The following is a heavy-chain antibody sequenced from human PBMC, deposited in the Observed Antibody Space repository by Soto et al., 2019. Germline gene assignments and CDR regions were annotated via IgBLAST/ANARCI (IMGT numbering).Heavy chain of an antibody. CDR3: ARQNPLNWFDP. CDR2: ISDSEST. CDR1: GGSISGSSYY. J-gene: IGHJ5*02. Sequence: QLQLQASGPRLVKPSETLSLTCTVSGGSISGSSYYWGWIRQPPGKGLEWIGSISDSESTYYNLSLKSRITMSVDTSKNQFSLKLSSVSAADTAVYYCARQNPLNWFDPWGQGTLVTVSS. V-gene: IGHV4-39*01.